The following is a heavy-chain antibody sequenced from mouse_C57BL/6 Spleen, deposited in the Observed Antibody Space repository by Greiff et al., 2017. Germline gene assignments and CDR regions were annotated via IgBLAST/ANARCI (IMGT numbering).Heavy chain of an antibody. Sequence: EVKLMESGGGLVKPGGSLKLSCAASGFTFSDYGMHWVRQAPEKGLEWVAYISSGSSTIYYADTVKGRFTISRDNAKNTLFLQMTSLRSEDTAMYYCARGYDYDENAMDYWGQGTSVTVSS. CDR2: ISSGSSTI. J-gene: IGHJ4*01. V-gene: IGHV5-17*01. D-gene: IGHD2-4*01. CDR1: GFTFSDYG. CDR3: ARGYDYDENAMDY.